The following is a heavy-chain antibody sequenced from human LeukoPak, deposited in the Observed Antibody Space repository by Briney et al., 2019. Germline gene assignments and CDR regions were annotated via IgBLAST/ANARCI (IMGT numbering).Heavy chain of an antibody. V-gene: IGHV3-30*02. J-gene: IGHJ4*02. CDR3: AKGREKYCTSTSCYHDY. CDR2: IRYDGNNK. D-gene: IGHD2-2*01. Sequence: GGSLRLSCAASGFTFSSYGMHWVRQAPGKGLEWVAFIRYDGNNKYYADSVKGRFTISRDNSENTLYLQMNSLRIEDTAVYFCAKGREKYCTSTSCYHDYWGQGTLVTVSS. CDR1: GFTFSSYG.